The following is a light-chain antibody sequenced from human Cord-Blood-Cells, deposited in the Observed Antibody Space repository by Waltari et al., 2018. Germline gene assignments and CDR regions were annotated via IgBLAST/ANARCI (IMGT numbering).Light chain of an antibody. CDR1: QSISSY. CDR3: QQNYSTPYT. CDR2: AAS. V-gene: IGKV1-39*01. J-gene: IGKJ2*01. Sequence: DIQMTQSPSSLSASVGDRVTITCRASQSISSYLNWYQQKPGKALKLLIYAASSLQSGVPSRFSGSGSGTDFTLTISSLQPEDFATYYCQQNYSTPYTFGQGTKLEIK.